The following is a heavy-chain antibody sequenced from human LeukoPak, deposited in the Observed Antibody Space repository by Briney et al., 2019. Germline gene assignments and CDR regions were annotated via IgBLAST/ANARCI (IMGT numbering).Heavy chain of an antibody. J-gene: IGHJ3*02. CDR2: IYSSGST. CDR1: GFTVSSHY. CDR3: ARAPYSGTYMDTFDM. D-gene: IGHD1-26*01. Sequence: GSLRLSCAASGFTVSSHYWSWIRQPAGKGLEWIGRIYSSGSTNYNPSLKSRVTMSLDTSKKQFSLNLSSVTAADTAVYYCARAPYSGTYMDTFDMWGQGTMVTASS. V-gene: IGHV4-4*07.